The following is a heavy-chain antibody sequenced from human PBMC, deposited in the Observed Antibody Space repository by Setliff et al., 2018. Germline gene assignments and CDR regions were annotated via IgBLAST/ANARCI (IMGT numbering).Heavy chain of an antibody. Sequence: SETLSLTCTVYGGSFSDYYWGWVRQPPGKGLEWIGDINHSGSTNYIPSLKSRLTISVDTSKNQFSLKLSSVTASDTAMYYCRFGSGYYNNDYWGQGTLVTVSS. CDR2: INHSGST. CDR3: RFGSGYYNNDY. J-gene: IGHJ4*02. D-gene: IGHD3-3*01. V-gene: IGHV4-34*01. CDR1: GGSFSDYY.